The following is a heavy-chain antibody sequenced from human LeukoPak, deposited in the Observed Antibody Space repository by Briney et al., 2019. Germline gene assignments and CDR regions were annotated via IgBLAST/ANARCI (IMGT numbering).Heavy chain of an antibody. V-gene: IGHV4-34*01. CDR2: INLSGST. D-gene: IGHD6-19*01. CDR1: GGSFSGYY. CDR3: ARVSSGPTGFDY. Sequence: SETLSLTCAVYGGSFSGYYWSWIRQPPGKGLEWIGEINLSGSTNYNPSLKSRVTISVDTSKNQFSLKLSSVTAADTAVYYCARVSSGPTGFDYWGQGTLVTVSS. J-gene: IGHJ4*02.